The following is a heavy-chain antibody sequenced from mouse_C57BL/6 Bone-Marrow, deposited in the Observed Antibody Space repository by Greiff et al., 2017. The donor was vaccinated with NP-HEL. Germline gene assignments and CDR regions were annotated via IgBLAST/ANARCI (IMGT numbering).Heavy chain of an antibody. D-gene: IGHD3-2*02. V-gene: IGHV1-55*01. J-gene: IGHJ4*01. CDR2: IYPGSGST. CDR1: GYTFTSYW. CDR3: ARDRSGYAYYYAMDY. Sequence: VQLQQPGAELVKPGASVKMSCKASGYTFTSYWITWVKQRPGQGLEWICDIYPGSGSTNYNEKFKSKATLTVDTSSSTAYMQLSSRTSEYSAVYYCARDRSGYAYYYAMDYWGQGTSVTVSS.